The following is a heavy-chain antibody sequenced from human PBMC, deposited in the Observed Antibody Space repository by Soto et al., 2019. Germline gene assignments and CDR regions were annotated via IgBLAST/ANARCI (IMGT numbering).Heavy chain of an antibody. CDR2: IYYSGST. J-gene: IGHJ4*02. CDR1: GGSISSGGYY. D-gene: IGHD3-3*01. V-gene: IGHV4-31*03. CDR3: RTSFRFLAN. Sequence: PSETLSLTCTVSGGSISSGGYYWSWIRQHPGKGLEWIGYIYYSGSTYYNPSLKSRVTISVDTSKNQFSLKLSSVTAADTAVYYVRTSFRFLANGGQGPGVPVSS.